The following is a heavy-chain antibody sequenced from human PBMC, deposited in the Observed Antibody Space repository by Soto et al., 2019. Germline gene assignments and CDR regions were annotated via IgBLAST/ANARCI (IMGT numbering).Heavy chain of an antibody. J-gene: IGHJ6*02. D-gene: IGHD5-18*01. CDR2: IYSGGST. Sequence: GGSLRLSCAASGFTVSSNYMSWVRQAPGKGLEWVSVIYSGGSTYYADSVKGRFTVSRDNSKNTLYLQMNSLRAEDTAVYYCARDRGYSYGYIYYGMDVWGQGTTVTVSS. V-gene: IGHV3-53*01. CDR3: ARDRGYSYGYIYYGMDV. CDR1: GFTVSSNY.